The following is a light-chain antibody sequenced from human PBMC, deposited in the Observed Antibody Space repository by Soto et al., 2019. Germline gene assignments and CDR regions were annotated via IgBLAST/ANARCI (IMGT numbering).Light chain of an antibody. J-gene: IGKJ1*01. V-gene: IGKV3-20*01. Sequence: EIVLTQSPGTLSLSPGERATLSCRASQSVSSSYLAWYQQKPGQAPRLLIYGASSRATGIPDRFSGSGSGTDFTLTISRLEPEDFAVYYCQQYGRSPPWTFGQGTKVEI. CDR1: QSVSSSY. CDR3: QQYGRSPPWT. CDR2: GAS.